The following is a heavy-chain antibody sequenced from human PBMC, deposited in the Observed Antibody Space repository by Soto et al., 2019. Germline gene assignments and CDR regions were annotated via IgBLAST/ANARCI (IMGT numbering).Heavy chain of an antibody. Sequence: GGSLRLSCAASGFTFSSYWMSWVRQAPGKGLEWVANIKQDGSEKYYVDSVKGRFTISRDNAKNSLYLQMNSLRAEDTAVYYCARELPSPGIAAAGDYWGQGTLVTVSS. CDR3: ARELPSPGIAAAGDY. CDR2: IKQDGSEK. CDR1: GFTFSSYW. V-gene: IGHV3-7*03. D-gene: IGHD6-13*01. J-gene: IGHJ4*02.